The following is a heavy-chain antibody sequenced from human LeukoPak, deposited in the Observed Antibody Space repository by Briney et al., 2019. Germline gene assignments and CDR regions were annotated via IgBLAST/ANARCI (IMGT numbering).Heavy chain of an antibody. J-gene: IGHJ6*02. D-gene: IGHD4-17*01. CDR1: GGSISSYY. Sequence: SETLSLTCTVSGGSISSYYWSWIWQPPGKGLEWIGYIYYSGSTNYNPSLKSRVTISVDTSKNQFSLKLSSVTAADTAVYYCARRRHGDYGYYYYGMDVWGQGTTVTVSS. CDR3: ARRRHGDYGYYYYGMDV. CDR2: IYYSGST. V-gene: IGHV4-59*08.